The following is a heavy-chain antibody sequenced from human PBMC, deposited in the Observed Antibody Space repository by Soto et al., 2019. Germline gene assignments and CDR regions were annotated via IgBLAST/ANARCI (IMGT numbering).Heavy chain of an antibody. V-gene: IGHV3-23*01. CDR3: TAPRDEYGSGVSWFTYGMDI. CDR2: LDGAGGST. CDR1: GFTFSDYA. Sequence: GGSLRLSCLASGFTFSDYAMTWVRHVPGRGLEWVASLDGAGGSTYYADSVRGRFTISRDNSQNTLFLQMKRLTVDDTAIYYCTAPRDEYGSGVSWFTYGMDIWGQGTTVTAP. D-gene: IGHD3-10*01. J-gene: IGHJ6*02.